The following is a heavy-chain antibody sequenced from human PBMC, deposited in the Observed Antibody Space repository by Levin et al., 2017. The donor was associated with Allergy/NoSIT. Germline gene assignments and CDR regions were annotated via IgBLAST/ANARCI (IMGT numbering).Heavy chain of an antibody. V-gene: IGHV3-23*01. D-gene: IGHD5-12*01. CDR2: ISVSGAGT. J-gene: IGHJ4*02. CDR3: VKRALRGQYYFDY. CDR1: GFTFSSYS. Sequence: GGSLRLSCAASGFTFSSYSMNWVRQAPGKGLEWVSTISVSGAGTHYADSVKGRFTISRDNSKNTLYLQMNSLRAEDTAVYYCVKRALRGQYYFDYWGQGTLVTVSS.